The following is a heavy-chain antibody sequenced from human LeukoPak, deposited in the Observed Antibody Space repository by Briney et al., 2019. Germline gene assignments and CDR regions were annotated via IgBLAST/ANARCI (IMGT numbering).Heavy chain of an antibody. Sequence: SVKVSCKASGGTFSSYAISWVRQAPGQGLEWMGGIIPIFGTANYAQKFQGRVTITMDESTSTAYMELSSLRSEDTAVYYCARGIIPDYSISLEAFDIWGQGTMVTVSS. D-gene: IGHD4-11*01. V-gene: IGHV1-69*05. CDR3: ARGIIPDYSISLEAFDI. CDR2: IIPIFGTA. CDR1: GGTFSSYA. J-gene: IGHJ3*02.